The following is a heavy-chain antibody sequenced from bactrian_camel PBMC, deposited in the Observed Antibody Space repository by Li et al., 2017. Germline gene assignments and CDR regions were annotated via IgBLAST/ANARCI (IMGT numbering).Heavy chain of an antibody. Sequence: HVQLVESGGGSVQAGGSLRLSCAAASGYSAVTLCMGWFRQAPGKEREGVAVLWIGGATTTYADSVKGRFAMAEDNAKNILYLQMNGLKSEDTAVYYCGARLYSPYCSDEWSLLTDPGLISVWGQGTQVTVS. V-gene: IGHV3S1*01. CDR2: LWIGGATT. J-gene: IGHJ4*01. CDR3: GARLYSPYCSDEWSLLTDPGLISV. CDR1: GYSAVTLC. D-gene: IGHD1*01.